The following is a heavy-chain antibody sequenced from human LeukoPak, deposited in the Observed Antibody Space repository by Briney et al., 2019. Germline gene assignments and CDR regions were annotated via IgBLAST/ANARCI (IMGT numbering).Heavy chain of an antibody. V-gene: IGHV3-23*01. J-gene: IGHJ4*02. D-gene: IGHD3-9*01. CDR1: GFTFSSYV. CDR3: AKPRTAYYVFDY. Sequence: PGGSLRLSCAASGFTFSSYVLSWVRQAPGEGLEWVSAITGPGGNTYYADSVKGRFTISRDNPKNTLYLQMNSLRVEDTAIYYCAKPRTAYYVFDYWGQGTLVTVSS. CDR2: ITGPGGNT.